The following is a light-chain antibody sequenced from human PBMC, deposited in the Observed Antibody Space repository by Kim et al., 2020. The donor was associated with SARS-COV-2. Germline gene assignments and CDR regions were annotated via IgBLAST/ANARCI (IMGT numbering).Light chain of an antibody. V-gene: IGLV2-11*01. J-gene: IGLJ1*01. Sequence: GQSVTISCTGTSSDVGGYNYVSWYQQHPGKAPKVMIYDVTKRPSGVPDRFSGSKSGNTASLTISGLLAEDEADYYCCSYAGNSLYVFGTGTKVTVL. CDR2: DVT. CDR1: SSDVGGYNY. CDR3: CSYAGNSLYV.